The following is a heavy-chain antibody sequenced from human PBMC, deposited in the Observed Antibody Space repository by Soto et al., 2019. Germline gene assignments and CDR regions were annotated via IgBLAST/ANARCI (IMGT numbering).Heavy chain of an antibody. CDR3: ARPTSSDYYYYGMDV. D-gene: IGHD1-26*01. V-gene: IGHV5-10-1*01. Sequence: GESLKISCKGSGYSFTSYWISWVRQMPGKGLEWMGGIDPSDSYTNYSPSFQGHVTISADKSTSTAYLQWSSQKASGTAMYYCARPTSSDYYYYGMDVWGQGTTVTVSS. J-gene: IGHJ6*02. CDR1: GYSFTSYW. CDR2: IDPSDSYT.